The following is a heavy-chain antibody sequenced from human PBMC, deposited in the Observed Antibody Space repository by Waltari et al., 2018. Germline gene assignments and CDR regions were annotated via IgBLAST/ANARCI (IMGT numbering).Heavy chain of an antibody. V-gene: IGHV3-21*01. CDR3: ARPLHDYGDLFPEPQNGY. CDR2: ISSSSSYI. J-gene: IGHJ4*02. CDR1: SYS. D-gene: IGHD4-17*01. Sequence: SYSMDWVRQAPGKGLEWVSSISSSSSYIYYADSVKGRFTISRDNAKNSLYLQMNSLRAEDTAVYYCARPLHDYGDLFPEPQNGYWGQGTLVTVSS.